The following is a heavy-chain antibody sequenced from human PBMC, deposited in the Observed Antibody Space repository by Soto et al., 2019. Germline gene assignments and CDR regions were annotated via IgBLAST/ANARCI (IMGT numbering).Heavy chain of an antibody. J-gene: IGHJ4*02. D-gene: IGHD1-1*01. Sequence: EVQLVESGGGLVQPGGSLRLSCAGSGVTFITYWMSWVRQAPGKGLEWVANIKQDGSETYYVDSVKGRFTISRDNAKNSLYLQMNSLRAEDTAVYYCARASGTSDYWGQGTLVTVSS. CDR1: GVTFITYW. CDR2: IKQDGSET. V-gene: IGHV3-7*01. CDR3: ARASGTSDY.